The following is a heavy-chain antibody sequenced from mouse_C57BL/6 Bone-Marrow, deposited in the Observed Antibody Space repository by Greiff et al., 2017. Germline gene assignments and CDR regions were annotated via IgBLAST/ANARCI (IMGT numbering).Heavy chain of an antibody. CDR2: IEPENGDT. J-gene: IGHJ3*01. Sequence: EVNVVESGAELVRPGASVKLSCTASGFNIKDDYMHWVKQRPELGLEWIGWIEPENGDTEYASKFQGKATITADTSSNTAYLQLSSLTYEDTAVYYCLYDDYVAWFAYWGQGTLVTVSA. D-gene: IGHD2-4*01. CDR1: GFNIKDDY. CDR3: LYDDYVAWFAY. V-gene: IGHV14-4*01.